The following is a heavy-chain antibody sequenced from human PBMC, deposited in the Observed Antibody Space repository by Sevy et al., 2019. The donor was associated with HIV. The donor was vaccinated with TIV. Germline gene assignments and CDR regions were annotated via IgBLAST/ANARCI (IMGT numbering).Heavy chain of an antibody. D-gene: IGHD2-8*01. J-gene: IGHJ4*02. CDR2: VNTDGTFT. CDR3: ARGTRDWAGIDY. Sequence: LSLTCAASGFTFNTYWMHWVRQAPGKGLIWVSRVNTDGTFTTYADSVKGRFTISRDNAKNTVYLQMNSLRVEDTAVYHCARGTRDWAGIDYWGQGTLVTVSS. V-gene: IGHV3-74*01. CDR1: GFTFNTYW.